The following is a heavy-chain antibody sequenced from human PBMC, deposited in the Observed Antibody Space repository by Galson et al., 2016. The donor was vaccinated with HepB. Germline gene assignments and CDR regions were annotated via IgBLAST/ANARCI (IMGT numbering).Heavy chain of an antibody. D-gene: IGHD6-19*01. J-gene: IGHJ2*01. CDR3: AKAPPKQCVGWYFDL. Sequence: SLRLSCAASGITLDDYGMYWVRQAPGKGLEWVSGISWNSDNIGYADSVKGRFTISRDNAKNSLYLQMNNLRPEDTALYYCAKAPPKQCVGWYFDLWGRGTLVTVSS. CDR2: ISWNSDNI. CDR1: GITLDDYG. V-gene: IGHV3-9*01.